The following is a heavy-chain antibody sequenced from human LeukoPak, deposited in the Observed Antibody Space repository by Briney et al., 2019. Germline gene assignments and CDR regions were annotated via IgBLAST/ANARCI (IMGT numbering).Heavy chain of an antibody. Sequence: SGTLSLTCTVSGGSISSYYWSWIRQPPGKGLEWIGYIYYSGSTNYNPSLKSRVTISVDTSKNQFSLKLSSVTAADTAVYYCARGLLDYLDYWGQGTLVTVSS. CDR2: IYYSGST. V-gene: IGHV4-59*01. J-gene: IGHJ4*02. D-gene: IGHD3-22*01. CDR3: ARGLLDYLDY. CDR1: GGSISSYY.